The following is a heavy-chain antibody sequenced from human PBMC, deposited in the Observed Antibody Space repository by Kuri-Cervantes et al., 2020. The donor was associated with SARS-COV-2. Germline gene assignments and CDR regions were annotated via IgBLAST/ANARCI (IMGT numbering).Heavy chain of an antibody. CDR1: GGSISSPNYY. V-gene: IGHV4-39*07. CDR2: IHYSGNT. CDR3: ARAPTYCSSTSCYDASYSYYGMDV. Sequence: GSLRLSCTVSGGSISSPNYYWGWIRQPPGKGLEWIGSIHYSGNTHYSPSLKSRVTISVDTSRNQFSLELSSVTTADTTIYYCARAPTYCSSTSCYDASYSYYGMDVWGQGTTVTVSS. J-gene: IGHJ6*02. D-gene: IGHD2-2*01.